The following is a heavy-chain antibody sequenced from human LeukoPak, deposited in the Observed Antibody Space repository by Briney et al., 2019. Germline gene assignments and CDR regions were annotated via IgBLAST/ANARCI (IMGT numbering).Heavy chain of an antibody. J-gene: IGHJ4*02. D-gene: IGHD3-10*01. CDR1: AFTFSDYD. V-gene: IGHV3-11*06. CDR3: ARDRGPLDY. CDR2: ISSSGTYT. Sequence: GGSLRLSCAASAFTFSDYDMSWIRQAPGKGLEWVSYISSSGTYTNNADSVKGRFTISRDNAKNSLYLQMNSLRAEDTAVYYCARDRGPLDYWGQGTLVTVSS.